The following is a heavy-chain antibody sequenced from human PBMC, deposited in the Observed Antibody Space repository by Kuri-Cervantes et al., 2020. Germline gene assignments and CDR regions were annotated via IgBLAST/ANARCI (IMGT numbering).Heavy chain of an antibody. J-gene: IGHJ4*02. V-gene: IGHV1-2*02. CDR3: AREPRPGAKFSDY. Sequence: ASVKVSCKASGYTFTSYAMHWVRQAPGQGPEWMAWIDPASDVTLYSQKFQDRVTLTRDTSISTAFLEVSSLKSDDTAVYYCAREPRPGAKFSDYWGQGTLVTVSS. CDR2: IDPASDVT. CDR1: GYTFTSYA. D-gene: IGHD1-14*01.